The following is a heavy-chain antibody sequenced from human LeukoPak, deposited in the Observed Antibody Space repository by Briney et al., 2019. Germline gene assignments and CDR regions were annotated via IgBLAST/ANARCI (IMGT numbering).Heavy chain of an antibody. CDR2: ISSSSSYI. D-gene: IGHD4-17*01. CDR1: GFTFSSYS. V-gene: IGHV3-21*01. CDR3: ARRPLGYGDGNLDY. J-gene: IGHJ4*02. Sequence: PGGSLRLSCAASGFTFSSYSMNWVRRAPGKGLEWVSSISSSSSYIYYADSVKGRFTISRDNAKNSLYLQMNSLRAEDTAVYYCARRPLGYGDGNLDYWGQGTLVTVSS.